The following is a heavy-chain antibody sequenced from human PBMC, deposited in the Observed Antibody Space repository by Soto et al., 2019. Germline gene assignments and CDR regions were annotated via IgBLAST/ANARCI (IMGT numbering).Heavy chain of an antibody. Sequence: EVQLVESGGGLVQPGGSLTLSCAASGFTFSNYWMPWVRQAPGKGLVWVSRINSDGSSTTYADSVKGRFTISRDNAKNTLYLEMNCLRAEDTAVYYCARRGAGFDIWGQGTMVTVSS. CDR1: GFTFSNYW. V-gene: IGHV3-74*01. J-gene: IGHJ3*02. CDR3: ARRGAGFDI. CDR2: INSDGSST. D-gene: IGHD6-19*01.